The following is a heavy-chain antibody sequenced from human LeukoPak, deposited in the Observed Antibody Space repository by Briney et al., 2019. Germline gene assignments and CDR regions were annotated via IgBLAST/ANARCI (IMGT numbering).Heavy chain of an antibody. CDR3: ARVRPPTGTAMAYYFDY. D-gene: IGHD5-18*01. Sequence: SETLPLTCTVSGGSISSYYWSWIRQPPGKGLEWIGYIYYSGSTDYNPSLKSRVTISVDTSKNQFSLKLSSVTAADTAVYYCARVRPPTGTAMAYYFDYWGQGTLVTVSS. CDR1: GGSISSYY. J-gene: IGHJ4*02. V-gene: IGHV4-59*01. CDR2: IYYSGST.